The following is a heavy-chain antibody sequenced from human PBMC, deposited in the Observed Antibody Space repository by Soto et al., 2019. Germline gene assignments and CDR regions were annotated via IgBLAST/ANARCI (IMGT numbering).Heavy chain of an antibody. CDR3: ARDRRGVVVAATLNP. V-gene: IGHV3-30-3*01. D-gene: IGHD2-15*01. J-gene: IGHJ5*02. CDR2: ISYDGSNK. Sequence: QVQLVESGGGVVQPGRSLRLSCAASGFTFSSYAMHWVRQAPGKGLEWVAVISYDGSNKYYADSVKGRFTISRDNSKNTLYLQMNSLRAEDTAMYYCARDRRGVVVAATLNPWGQGTLVTVSS. CDR1: GFTFSSYA.